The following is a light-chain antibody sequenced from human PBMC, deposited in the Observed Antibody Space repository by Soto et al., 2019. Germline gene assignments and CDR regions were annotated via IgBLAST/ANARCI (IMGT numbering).Light chain of an antibody. CDR2: DAS. CDR1: QSVSTS. CDR3: QQRNNWPPYT. Sequence: EVVLTQSPGTLSLSPGERATLSCRASQSVSTSLAWYQQKPGQAPRLLIYDASNRAPGIPARFSGSGSGTDFTLGISSLEPEDFAFYYCQQRNNWPPYTFGQGTKLEIK. V-gene: IGKV3-11*01. J-gene: IGKJ2*01.